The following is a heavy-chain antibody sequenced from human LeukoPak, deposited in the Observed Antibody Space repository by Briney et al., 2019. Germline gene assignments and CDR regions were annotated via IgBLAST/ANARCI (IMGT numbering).Heavy chain of an antibody. V-gene: IGHV4-34*01. Sequence: PGGSLRLSCVVSGFTVSSNYMSWVRQAPGKGLEWIGEINHSGSTNYNPSLKSRVTISVDTSKNQFSLKLSSVTAADTAVYYCARGAAAGTRDYWFDPWGQGTLVTVSS. CDR1: GFTVSSNY. J-gene: IGHJ5*02. CDR3: ARGAAAGTRDYWFDP. D-gene: IGHD6-13*01. CDR2: INHSGST.